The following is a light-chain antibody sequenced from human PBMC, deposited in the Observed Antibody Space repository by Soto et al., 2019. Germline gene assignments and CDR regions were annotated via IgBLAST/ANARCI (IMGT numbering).Light chain of an antibody. CDR2: TTN. J-gene: IGLJ3*02. CDR1: SSNIGSNT. CDR3: AAWDDSLNGPV. V-gene: IGLV1-44*01. Sequence: QSVLTQPPSASGTPGQRGTISCSGSSSNIGSNTVNWYQHLPGAAPKLLIYTTNQRPSGVPDRFSGSKSGTSASLAISGLQSEDEADYHCAAWDDSLNGPVFGGGTKLTVL.